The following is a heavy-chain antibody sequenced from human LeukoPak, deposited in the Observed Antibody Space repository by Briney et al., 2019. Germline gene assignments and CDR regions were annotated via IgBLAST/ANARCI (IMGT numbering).Heavy chain of an antibody. D-gene: IGHD5-24*01. Sequence: PGGSLRLSCAVSGFTFSGYAMHWVRQAPGKGLEHVSTINTDGGSTYYAKSVKGRFTISRDNSKNTLHLQMGSLRAEDMAVYYCARRERDGYNYFDYWGQGTLVTVSS. CDR1: GFTFSGYA. V-gene: IGHV3-64*01. CDR3: ARRERDGYNYFDY. CDR2: INTDGGST. J-gene: IGHJ4*02.